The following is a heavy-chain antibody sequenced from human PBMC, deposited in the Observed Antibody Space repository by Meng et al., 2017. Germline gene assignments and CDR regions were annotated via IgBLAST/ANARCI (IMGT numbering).Heavy chain of an antibody. CDR2: TYLSGGT. J-gene: IGHJ6*02. Sequence: SLRLSCAVSGASISSGYWWSWVRLPPGKGLEWIGETYLSGGTNHNPSLKSRVTISADKSKNQFSLKPSSVTAADTAVYYCARAVLYYGSGIGGMDVWGQGTTVTVSS. V-gene: IGHV4-4*02. CDR3: ARAVLYYGSGIGGMDV. D-gene: IGHD3-10*01. CDR1: GASISSGYW.